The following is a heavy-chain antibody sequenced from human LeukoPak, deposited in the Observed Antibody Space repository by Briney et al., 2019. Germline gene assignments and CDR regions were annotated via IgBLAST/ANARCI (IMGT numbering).Heavy chain of an antibody. J-gene: IGHJ4*02. CDR3: AKARMIAAAGSSQKHASEIDY. D-gene: IGHD6-13*01. CDR2: ISWNSGSI. V-gene: IGHV3-9*01. CDR1: GFTFDDYA. Sequence: GGSLRRSCAASGFTFDDYAMHSVRQAPAKGLEWVSGISWNSGSIGYADSVKGRFTISRDNAKNSLYLQMNSLRAEDTALYYCAKARMIAAAGSSQKHASEIDYWGQGTLVTVSS.